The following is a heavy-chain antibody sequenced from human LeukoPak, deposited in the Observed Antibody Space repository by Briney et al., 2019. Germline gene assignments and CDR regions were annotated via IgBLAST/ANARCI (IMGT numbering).Heavy chain of an antibody. CDR2: IYYSGST. J-gene: IGHJ4*02. Sequence: SETLSLTCTVSGGSISSGDYYWSWIRQPPGKGLEWIGYIYYSGSTYYNPSLKSRVTISVDTSKNQFSLKLSSVTAADTAVYYRARDYPKGEGYKPKTLVDDYWGQGTLVNVSS. CDR3: ARDYPKGEGYKPKTLVDDY. CDR1: GGSISSGDYY. D-gene: IGHD5-24*01. V-gene: IGHV4-30-4*01.